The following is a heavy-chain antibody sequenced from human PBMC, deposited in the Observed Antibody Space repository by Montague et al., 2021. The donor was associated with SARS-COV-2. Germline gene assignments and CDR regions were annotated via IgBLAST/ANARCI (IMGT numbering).Heavy chain of an antibody. CDR1: GDSISSYY. Sequence: SETLSLTCEVSGDSISSYYWSWIRQSPGKGLEWIGHVHYTGSTTYTPSFKTRVTLSLDTPKNHFSLKLRFVTAADTAMYYCARAQNTCFIANCMNYFAVWGLGALVTVSS. V-gene: IGHV4-59*01. D-gene: IGHD1-1*01. J-gene: IGHJ4*02. CDR3: ARAQNTCFIANCMNYFAV. CDR2: VHYTGST.